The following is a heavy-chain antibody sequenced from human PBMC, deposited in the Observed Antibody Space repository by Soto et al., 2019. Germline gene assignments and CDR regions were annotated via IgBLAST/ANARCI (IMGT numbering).Heavy chain of an antibody. CDR2: IVVGSGNT. CDR3: AADYGLGYGSGSYRDIYYYYGMDV. Sequence: GASVKVSCKASGFTFTSSAVQWVRQARGQRLEWIGWIVVGSGNTNYAQKFQERVTITRDMSTSTAYMELSSLRSEDTAVYYCAADYGLGYGSGSYRDIYYYYGMDVWGQGTTVTVSS. CDR1: GFTFTSSA. D-gene: IGHD3-10*01. V-gene: IGHV1-58*01. J-gene: IGHJ6*02.